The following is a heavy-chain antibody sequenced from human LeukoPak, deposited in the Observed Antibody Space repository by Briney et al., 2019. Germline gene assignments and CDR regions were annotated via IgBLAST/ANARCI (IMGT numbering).Heavy chain of an antibody. CDR1: GFTFSSYE. D-gene: IGHD6-13*01. CDR3: ARVGAAADLYYFDY. CDR2: ISSSGSTI. J-gene: IGHJ4*02. V-gene: IGHV3-48*03. Sequence: GGSLRLSCAASGFTFSSYEMNWVRQAPGKGLEWVSYISSSGSTIYYADSVKGRFTISRDNAKNSLYLQMNSLRAEDTAVYYCARVGAAADLYYFDYWGRGTLVTVSS.